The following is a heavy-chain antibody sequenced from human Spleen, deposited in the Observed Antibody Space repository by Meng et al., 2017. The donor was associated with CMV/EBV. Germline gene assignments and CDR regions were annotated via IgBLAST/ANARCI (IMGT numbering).Heavy chain of an antibody. J-gene: IGHJ4*02. V-gene: IGHV3-23*01. CDR3: AKLAIVVVPAAPGGDY. D-gene: IGHD2-2*03. Sequence: GESLKISCAASEFTFTNYAMSWVRQAPGRGLAWVSAITASGGSTYYADSIKGRFTVSRDNSKNTLYLQMNSLRAEDTAVYYCAKLAIVVVPAAPGGDYWGQGTLVTVSS. CDR1: EFTFTNYA. CDR2: ITASGGST.